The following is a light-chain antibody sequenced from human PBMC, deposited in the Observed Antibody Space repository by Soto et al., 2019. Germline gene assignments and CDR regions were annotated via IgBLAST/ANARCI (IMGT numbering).Light chain of an antibody. J-gene: IGLJ1*01. CDR2: EVS. Sequence: QSVLTQPASVSGSPGQSITISCTGTSSDGGGYNYVSWYQQHPGEDPKLMIYEVSNQPSGVSNRFSGSKSGNTASLTISGLQAEDQADYYCSSYTSSDNYVFGTGTQVTVL. CDR1: SSDGGGYNY. V-gene: IGLV2-14*01. CDR3: SSYTSSDNYV.